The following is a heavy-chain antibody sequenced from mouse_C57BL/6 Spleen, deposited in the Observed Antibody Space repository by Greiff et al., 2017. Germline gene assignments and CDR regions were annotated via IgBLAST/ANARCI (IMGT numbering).Heavy chain of an antibody. Sequence: VKLLESGTELVKPGASVKLSCKASGYTFTSYWMHWVKQRPGQGLEWIGNINPSNGGTNYNEKFKSKATLTVDKSSSTAYMQLSSLTSEDSAVYYCAREGVLTGAHFDYWGQGTTRTVSS. D-gene: IGHD4-1*01. CDR1: GYTFTSYW. V-gene: IGHV1-53*01. J-gene: IGHJ2*01. CDR2: INPSNGGT. CDR3: AREGVLTGAHFDY.